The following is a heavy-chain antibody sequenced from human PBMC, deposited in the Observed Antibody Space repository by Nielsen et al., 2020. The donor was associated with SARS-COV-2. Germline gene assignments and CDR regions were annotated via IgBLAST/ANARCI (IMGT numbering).Heavy chain of an antibody. J-gene: IGHJ3*02. CDR3: ARAFWGYYDSSGYYVAAFDI. V-gene: IGHV4-61*02. D-gene: IGHD3-22*01. Sequence: WIRQPPGKGLEWIGRIYTSGSTNYNPSLKSRVTISVDTSKNQFSLKLTSVTVADTAVYYCARAFWGYYDSSGYYVAAFDIWGQGTMVPSPQ. CDR2: IYTSGST.